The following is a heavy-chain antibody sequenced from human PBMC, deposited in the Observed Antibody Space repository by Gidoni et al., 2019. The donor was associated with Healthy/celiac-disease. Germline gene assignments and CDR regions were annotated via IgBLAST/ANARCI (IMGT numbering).Heavy chain of an antibody. CDR3: ATRNGGLYYFDY. Sequence: FSSYAMSWVRQAPGKGLEWVSAISGSGGSTYYADSVKGRFTISRDNSKNTLYLQMNSLRAEDTAVYYCATRNGGLYYFDYWGQGTLVTVSS. CDR1: FSSYA. CDR2: ISGSGGST. D-gene: IGHD7-27*01. J-gene: IGHJ4*02. V-gene: IGHV3-23*01.